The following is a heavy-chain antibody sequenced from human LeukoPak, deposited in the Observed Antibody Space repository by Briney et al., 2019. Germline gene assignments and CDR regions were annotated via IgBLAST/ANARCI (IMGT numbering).Heavy chain of an antibody. Sequence: GGSLRLSCAASGFTFSSYAMHWVRQAPGKGLEWVAVISYDGSNKYYADSVKGRFTISRDNSKNTLYLQMNSLRAEDTAVYYCARGLFPDGDYFDYWGQGTLVAVSS. V-gene: IGHV3-30*04. CDR2: ISYDGSNK. J-gene: IGHJ4*02. CDR1: GFTFSSYA. CDR3: ARGLFPDGDYFDY. D-gene: IGHD4-17*01.